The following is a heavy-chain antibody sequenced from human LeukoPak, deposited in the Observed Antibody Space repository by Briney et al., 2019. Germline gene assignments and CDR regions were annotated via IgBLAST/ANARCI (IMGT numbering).Heavy chain of an antibody. CDR1: GFTFSSYA. J-gene: IGHJ6*03. D-gene: IGHD6-25*01. CDR2: INSDGSST. V-gene: IGHV3-74*01. CDR3: ARDRGRYYMDV. Sequence: PGGSLRLSCAASGFTFSSYAMHWVRQAPGKGLVWVSRINSDGSSTSYADSVKGRFTISRENAKNSLYLQMNSLRAGDTAVYYCARDRGRYYMDVWGKGTTVTISS.